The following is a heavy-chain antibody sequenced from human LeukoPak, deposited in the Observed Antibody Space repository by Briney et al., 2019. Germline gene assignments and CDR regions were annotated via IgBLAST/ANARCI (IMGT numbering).Heavy chain of an antibody. CDR1: GFTFSSSD. V-gene: IGHV3-30*18. Sequence: GGSLRLSCAASGFTFSSSDMHWVRQAPGKGLEWVASISYDGRYKYYAGSVKGRFTISRDNSKNTVYLQMNSLTADDTTVYYCTKAPRDNAIDCWGQGTLVTVSS. CDR2: ISYDGRYK. J-gene: IGHJ4*02. D-gene: IGHD5-24*01. CDR3: TKAPRDNAIDC.